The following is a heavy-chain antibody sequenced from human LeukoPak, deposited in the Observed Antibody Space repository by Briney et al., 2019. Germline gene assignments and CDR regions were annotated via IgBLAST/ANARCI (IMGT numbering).Heavy chain of an antibody. J-gene: IGHJ4*02. D-gene: IGHD3-3*01. Sequence: KPSETLSLTCTVSGGSISSGSYFWGWIRQPPGKGLEWIGTIYYSGSSYHNPSLKSRVTISVDTSRNQFSLKLSSVTAADTAVYYCARHVGGSRYYDFWSGYYTDYWGQGTLVTVSS. CDR2: IYYSGSS. CDR1: GGSISSGSYF. V-gene: IGHV4-39*01. CDR3: ARHVGGSRYYDFWSGYYTDY.